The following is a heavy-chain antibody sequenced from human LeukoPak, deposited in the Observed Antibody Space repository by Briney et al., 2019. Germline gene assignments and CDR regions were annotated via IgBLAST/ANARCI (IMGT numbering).Heavy chain of an antibody. CDR2: IYYSGST. J-gene: IGHJ4*02. D-gene: IGHD6-13*01. V-gene: IGHV4-39*01. CDR1: GGSISSSSYY. CDR3: ARSLYSRDPE. Sequence: KTSETLSLTCTVSGGSISSSSYYWGWIRQPPGKGLEWIGSIYYSGSTYYNPSLKSRVTISVDTSKNQFSLKLSSVTAADTAVYYCARSLYSRDPEWGQGTLVTVSS.